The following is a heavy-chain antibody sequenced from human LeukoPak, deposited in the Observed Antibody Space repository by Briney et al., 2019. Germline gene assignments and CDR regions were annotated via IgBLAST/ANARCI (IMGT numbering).Heavy chain of an antibody. D-gene: IGHD1-1*01. CDR1: GYTFTSFG. Sequence: ASVKVSCKASGYTFTSFGISWVRQAPGQGLEWMGWISAYNGDTNYAQRLQGRVTMTTDTSTSTAYMELRSLRSDDTAVYYCARVQLERSGEPFDYWGQGTLVTVSS. CDR3: ARVQLERSGEPFDY. V-gene: IGHV1-18*01. J-gene: IGHJ4*02. CDR2: ISAYNGDT.